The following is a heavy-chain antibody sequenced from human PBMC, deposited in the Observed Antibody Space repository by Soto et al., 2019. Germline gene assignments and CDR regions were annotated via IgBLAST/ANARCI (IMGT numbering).Heavy chain of an antibody. V-gene: IGHV1-46*01. CDR1: GYTFITSYY. CDR2: INPTGPMT. CDR3: ARDTGYDHDAFDI. D-gene: IGHD5-12*01. J-gene: IGHJ3*02. Sequence: ASVKVSCKASGYTFITSYYTHWVRQAPGQGLEGMGIINPTGPMTKHSERLEGGLTMTRDTSTSTDYMELSTLTSEDTAVYFCARDTGYDHDAFDIWGQGTMVTVSS.